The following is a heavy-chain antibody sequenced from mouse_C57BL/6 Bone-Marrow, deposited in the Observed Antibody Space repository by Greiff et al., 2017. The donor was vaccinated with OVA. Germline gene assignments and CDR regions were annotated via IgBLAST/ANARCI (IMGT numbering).Heavy chain of an antibody. D-gene: IGHD1-1*01. V-gene: IGHV5-17*01. Sequence: EVLLVESGGGLVKPGGSLKLSCAASGFTFSDYGMHWVRQAPEKGLEWVAYISSGSSTIYYADTVKGRFTISRDNAKNTLCLQMTSLRSEDTAMYYCARRRLLRYAIDYWGQGTSVTVSS. CDR2: ISSGSSTI. CDR1: GFTFSDYG. CDR3: ARRRLLRYAIDY. J-gene: IGHJ4*01.